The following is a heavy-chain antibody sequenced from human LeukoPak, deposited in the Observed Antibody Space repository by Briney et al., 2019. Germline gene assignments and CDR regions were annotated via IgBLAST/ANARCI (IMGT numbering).Heavy chain of an antibody. Sequence: PGGSLRLSCAASGFTFSSYGMHWVRQAPGKGLEWVAVISYDGSNKYYADSVKGRFTISRDNSKNTLYLQMNSLRAEDTAVYYCAKVWAYCSSTSCSDYWGQGTLVTVSS. J-gene: IGHJ4*02. D-gene: IGHD2-2*01. CDR1: GFTFSSYG. CDR3: AKVWAYCSSTSCSDY. CDR2: ISYDGSNK. V-gene: IGHV3-30*18.